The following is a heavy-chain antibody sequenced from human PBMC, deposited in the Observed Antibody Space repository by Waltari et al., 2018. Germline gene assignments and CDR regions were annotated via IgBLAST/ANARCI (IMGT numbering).Heavy chain of an antibody. D-gene: IGHD3-16*02. Sequence: EVQLLESGGGLVQPGGSLRLSCAASGFTFSSYAMSWVRQAPGKGLEWVSAISGSGGSTYYADSVKGRFTISRDNSKNTLYLQMNSLRAEDTAVYYCAKDMITFGGVIVPPFDPWGQGTLVTVSS. CDR3: AKDMITFGGVIVPPFDP. CDR1: GFTFSSYA. J-gene: IGHJ5*02. CDR2: ISGSGGST. V-gene: IGHV3-23*01.